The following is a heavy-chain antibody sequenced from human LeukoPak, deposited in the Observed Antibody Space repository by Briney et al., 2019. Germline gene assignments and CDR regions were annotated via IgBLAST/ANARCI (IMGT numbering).Heavy chain of an antibody. CDR1: GFPFRSYG. D-gene: IGHD2-21*01. CDR3: ARDLRAAYDF. CDR2: LVYDERN. V-gene: IGHV3-33*01. J-gene: IGHJ4*02. Sequence: GRSLRLSCAASGFPFRSYGMHWVRQAPGKGLEWVARLVYDERNDYANSVKGRFTISRDNSKNMLYLQMDNLRVDDTAMYYCARDLRAAYDFWGQGILVTVSS.